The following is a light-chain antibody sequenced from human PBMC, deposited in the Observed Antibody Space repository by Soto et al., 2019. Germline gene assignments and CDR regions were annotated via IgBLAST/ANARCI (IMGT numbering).Light chain of an antibody. J-gene: IGKJ3*01. CDR2: DAS. Sequence: EIVLTQSPATLSLSPGERATLSCRASQSVSSYLAWYQQKPGQAPRLLIYDASNRATGIPARFSGSGSGTEFTLTISNLEPEDFAVYYCQQRSNWPPDFGPGTKVDIK. CDR1: QSVSSY. CDR3: QQRSNWPPD. V-gene: IGKV3-11*01.